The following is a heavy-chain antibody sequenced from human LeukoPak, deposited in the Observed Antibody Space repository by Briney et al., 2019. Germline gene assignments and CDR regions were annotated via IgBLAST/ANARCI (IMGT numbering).Heavy chain of an antibody. D-gene: IGHD6-19*01. J-gene: IGHJ4*02. CDR2: IWYDGSNK. Sequence: GGSLRLSCAASGFTFSSYGMHWVRQAPGKGLEWVAVIWYDGSNKYYADSVKGRFTISRDNSKNTLYLQMNSLRAEDTAVYYCARGGSGWFTFLWGQGTLVTVSS. CDR3: ARGGSGWFTFL. CDR1: GFTFSSYG. V-gene: IGHV3-33*08.